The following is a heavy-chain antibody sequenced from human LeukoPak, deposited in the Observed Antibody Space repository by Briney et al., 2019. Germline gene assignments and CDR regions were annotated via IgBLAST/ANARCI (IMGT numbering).Heavy chain of an antibody. CDR3: ARGTLSSGWYFGGWFDP. D-gene: IGHD6-19*01. V-gene: IGHV1-2*02. CDR1: GYTFSGYY. CDR2: INPNNGGT. J-gene: IGHJ5*02. Sequence: ASVKVSCKASGYTFSGYYIQWIRQAPGEGLEWMGWINPNNGGTNFAQKFEARVTMTRDTSISTAYMELSRLRSDDTAVYYCARGTLSSGWYFGGWFDPWGQGTLVTVSS.